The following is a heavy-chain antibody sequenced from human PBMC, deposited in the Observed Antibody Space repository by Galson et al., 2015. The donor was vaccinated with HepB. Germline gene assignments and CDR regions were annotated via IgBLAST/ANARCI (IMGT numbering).Heavy chain of an antibody. V-gene: IGHV1-18*01. CDR1: GYTFTSYG. J-gene: IGHJ2*01. Sequence: SVKVSCKASGYTFTSYGISWVRQAPGQGLEWMGWISAYNGNTNYAQKLQGRVTMTKDTSTSTAYMELRSLRSDDTAVYYCARDRSDILTGYYRGWYFDLWGRGTLVTVSS. D-gene: IGHD3-9*01. CDR2: ISAYNGNT. CDR3: ARDRSDILTGYYRGWYFDL.